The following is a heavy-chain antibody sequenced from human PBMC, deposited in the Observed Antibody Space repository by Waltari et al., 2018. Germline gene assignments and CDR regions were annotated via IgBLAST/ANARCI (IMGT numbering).Heavy chain of an antibody. CDR2: IYYSGST. Sequence: QVQLQESGPGLVMPSETLSLTCTVSGCSISSYYWSWIRQPPGKGLEWIGYIYYSGSTNYNPSLKSRVTISVDTSKNQFSLKLSSVTAADTAVYYCARDRGHDYGDYEGAFDIWGQGTMVTVSS. V-gene: IGHV4-59*01. CDR1: GCSISSYY. CDR3: ARDRGHDYGDYEGAFDI. J-gene: IGHJ3*02. D-gene: IGHD4-17*01.